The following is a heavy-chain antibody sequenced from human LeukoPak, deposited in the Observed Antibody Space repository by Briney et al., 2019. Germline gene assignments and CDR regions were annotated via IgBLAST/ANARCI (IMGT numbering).Heavy chain of an antibody. Sequence: GGCLRLSCAASGLTFSSYSMNSVRQAPGKGLEWVSYISSSGSTIYYADSVKGRFTISRDNAKNSLYLQMNSLRAEDTAVYYCARESVAAAGSSDYWGQGTLVTVSS. D-gene: IGHD6-13*01. CDR2: ISSSGSTI. CDR1: GLTFSSYS. J-gene: IGHJ4*02. V-gene: IGHV3-48*04. CDR3: ARESVAAAGSSDY.